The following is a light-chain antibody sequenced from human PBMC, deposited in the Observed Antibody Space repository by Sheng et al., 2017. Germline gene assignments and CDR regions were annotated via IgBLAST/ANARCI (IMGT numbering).Light chain of an antibody. CDR2: HTN. CDR3: LLCCAGAPYWV. CDR1: TGAVTSGYF. V-gene: IGLV7-43*01. Sequence: QTVVTQEPSLTVSPGGTVTLTCASSTGAVTSGYFPSWFQQKPGQAPRALIYHTNNRHSWTPARFSGSLLGGKAALTLSGVQPEDEAEYYCLLCCAGAPYWVFGGGTKLTVL. J-gene: IGLJ2*01.